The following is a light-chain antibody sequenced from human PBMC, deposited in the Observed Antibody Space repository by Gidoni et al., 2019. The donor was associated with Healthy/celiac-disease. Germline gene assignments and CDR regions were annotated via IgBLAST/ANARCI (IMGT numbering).Light chain of an antibody. CDR2: SNN. CDR3: AAWDDSLNGWV. CDR1: SSNIGSNT. Sequence: QSVLTQPPSASGTPGQRVTISCSGSSSNIGSNTVNWYQQLPGTAPKRLIYSNNKRPSGFPDRFSGSKSGTSSSLSISGLQSEDEADYYCAAWDDSLNGWVFGGGTKLTVL. V-gene: IGLV1-44*01. J-gene: IGLJ3*02.